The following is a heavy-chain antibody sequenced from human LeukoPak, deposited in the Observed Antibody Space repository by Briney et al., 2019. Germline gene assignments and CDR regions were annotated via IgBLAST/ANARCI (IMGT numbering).Heavy chain of an antibody. D-gene: IGHD4-11*01. J-gene: IGHJ4*02. Sequence: PGGSLRLSCAASGFTLSSYGMHWVRQAPGKGLEWVAVISYDGSNKYYADSVKGRFTISRDNSNNTLYLQMNSLRAEDTAVYYCAKLTTSWGQGTLVTVSS. CDR1: GFTLSSYG. CDR3: AKLTTS. V-gene: IGHV3-30*18. CDR2: ISYDGSNK.